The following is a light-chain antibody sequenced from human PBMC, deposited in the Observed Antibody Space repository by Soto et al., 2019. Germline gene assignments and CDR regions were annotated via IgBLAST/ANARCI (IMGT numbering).Light chain of an antibody. Sequence: DIEMTQAPSSLSASVGGTVTITCRASQSINTNLNWYQHKVGEAPKLLIYAASSLQSGVPSRFRGSGSGTPFTLTTSSLQPEDFATYYCQQSYDNLTFGPGTKVDIK. CDR1: QSINTN. V-gene: IGKV1-39*01. J-gene: IGKJ3*01. CDR2: AAS. CDR3: QQSYDNLT.